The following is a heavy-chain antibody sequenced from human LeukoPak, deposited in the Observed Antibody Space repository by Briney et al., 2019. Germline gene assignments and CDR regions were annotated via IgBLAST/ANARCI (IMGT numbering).Heavy chain of an antibody. CDR3: ARHLDYGNHQGAFDI. J-gene: IGHJ3*02. D-gene: IGHD4-11*01. Sequence: PSETLSLTCTVSGGSISRYYWSWIRQPPEKGLEWIGYISYSGSTNYNPSLKSRVTILVDTSKNQFSLKLSSVTAADTAMYYCARHLDYGNHQGAFDIWGQGTMVTVSS. V-gene: IGHV4-59*08. CDR2: ISYSGST. CDR1: GGSISRYY.